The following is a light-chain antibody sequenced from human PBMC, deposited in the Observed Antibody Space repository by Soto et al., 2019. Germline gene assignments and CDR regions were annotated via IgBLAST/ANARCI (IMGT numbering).Light chain of an antibody. J-gene: IGLJ1*01. CDR2: RNN. Sequence: QSVLTQPSSASGTPGQGVTISCSGSTSNIGSNYVYWYQQLPGTAPTLLIYRNNQRPSGVPDRFSGSKSGTSASLAISALRSDEEADYFCATSDASRKGFYVFGTGTKGTVL. CDR1: TSNIGSNY. CDR3: ATSDASRKGFYV. V-gene: IGLV1-47*01.